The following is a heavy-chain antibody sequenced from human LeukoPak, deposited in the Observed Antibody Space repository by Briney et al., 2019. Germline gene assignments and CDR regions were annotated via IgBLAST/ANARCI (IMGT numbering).Heavy chain of an antibody. V-gene: IGHV3-20*04. Sequence: PGGSLRLSCAASGFTFDDYGMSWVRQAPGKGLEWVSGINWNGGSTGYADSVKGRFTISRDNSKNTLYLQMNSLRAEDTAVYYCARDEIAVAGFDYWGQGTLVTVSS. CDR1: GFTFDDYG. CDR2: INWNGGST. CDR3: ARDEIAVAGFDY. D-gene: IGHD6-19*01. J-gene: IGHJ4*02.